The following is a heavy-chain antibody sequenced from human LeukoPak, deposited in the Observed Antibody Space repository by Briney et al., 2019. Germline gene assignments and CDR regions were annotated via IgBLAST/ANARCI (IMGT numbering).Heavy chain of an antibody. CDR2: ISSRSSTI. CDR1: GFTFSSYS. Sequence: GGSLRLSCAASGFTFSSYSMNWVRQAPGKGLEWVSYISSRSSTIYYADSVKGRFTISRDNAKNSLYLQMNSLRAEDTAVYYCAKDGPTGGPPLDYWGQGTLVTVSS. J-gene: IGHJ4*02. V-gene: IGHV3-48*01. D-gene: IGHD1-14*01. CDR3: AKDGPTGGPPLDY.